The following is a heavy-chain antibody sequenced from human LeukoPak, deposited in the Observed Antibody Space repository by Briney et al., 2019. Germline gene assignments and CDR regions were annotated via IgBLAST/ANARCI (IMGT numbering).Heavy chain of an antibody. CDR2: IKQDGSEK. Sequence: GGSLRLSCAASGFTFSRHWMSWLRQAPGKGLEWVANIKQDGSEKLYVDSVKGRFTISRDNAKNSLYLQMNSLGAEDTAVYYCAKDQRHERCIGVCSSGIDYWGQGTLVTVSS. J-gene: IGHJ4*02. D-gene: IGHD2-8*01. CDR1: GFTFSRHW. V-gene: IGHV3-7*03. CDR3: AKDQRHERCIGVCSSGIDY.